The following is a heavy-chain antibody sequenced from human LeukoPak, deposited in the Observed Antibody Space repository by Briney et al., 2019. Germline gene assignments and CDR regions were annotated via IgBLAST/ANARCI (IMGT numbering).Heavy chain of an antibody. CDR1: GASINSGSYY. Sequence: PSQTLSLTCTVSGASINSGSYYWTWIRQPAGKGLEWIGRIYTSGSTNYNPSLKSRVTISLDTSKNQFSLKLISVTAADTAVYYCASRKLGNDYWGQGTLVTVSS. CDR2: IYTSGST. D-gene: IGHD7-27*01. CDR3: ASRKLGNDY. J-gene: IGHJ4*02. V-gene: IGHV4-61*02.